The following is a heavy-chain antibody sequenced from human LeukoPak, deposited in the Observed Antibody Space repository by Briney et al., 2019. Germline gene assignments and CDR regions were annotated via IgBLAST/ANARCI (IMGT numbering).Heavy chain of an antibody. V-gene: IGHV3-66*01. CDR1: GFTFSRYA. D-gene: IGHD7-27*01. CDR3: ARASTLRTGDAH. J-gene: IGHJ4*02. CDR2: IYTGGST. Sequence: PGGSLRLSCAASGFTFSRYAMSWVRQAPGKGLEWVSVIYTGGSTSYADSVKGRFTISRDSSKNTLFLQMNSLRAEDTAVYYCARASTLRTGDAHWGQGTLVSVSS.